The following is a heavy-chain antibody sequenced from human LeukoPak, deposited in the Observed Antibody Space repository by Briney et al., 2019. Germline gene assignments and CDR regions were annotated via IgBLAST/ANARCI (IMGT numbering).Heavy chain of an antibody. V-gene: IGHV4-30-2*01. CDR1: GGSISSGGYS. Sequence: SETLSLTCAVSGGSISSGGYSWSWIRQPPGKGLEWIGYIYHSGSTYYNPSLKSRVTISVDRSKNQFSLKLSSVTAADTAVYYCARGVVEYYGSGSYYWAFDIWGQGTMVTVSS. CDR2: IYHSGST. D-gene: IGHD3-10*01. CDR3: ARGVVEYYGSGSYYWAFDI. J-gene: IGHJ3*02.